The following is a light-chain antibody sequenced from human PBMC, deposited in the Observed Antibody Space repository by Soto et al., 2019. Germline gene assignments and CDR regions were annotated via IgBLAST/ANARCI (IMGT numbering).Light chain of an antibody. V-gene: IGKV1-39*01. Sequence: IKMSQSPSSLSASIGDRVTITCRASQSISSYLNWYQQKPGKAPKLLIYAASSLQSGVPSRFSGSGSGTDFTLTISSLQPEDFATYYCQQSYSTPRTFGQRTNVDI. CDR3: QQSYSTPRT. J-gene: IGKJ1*01. CDR1: QSISSY. CDR2: AAS.